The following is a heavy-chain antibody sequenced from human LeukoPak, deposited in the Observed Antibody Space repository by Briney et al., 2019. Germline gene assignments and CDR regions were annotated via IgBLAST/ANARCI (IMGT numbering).Heavy chain of an antibody. Sequence: SETLSLTCTVSGGSISSSSYYWGWIRQPPGKGLEWIGSIYYSGSIYYNPSLKSRVTISVDTSKNQFSLKLSSVTAADTAVYYCAGDSSGYIIFDYWGQGTLVTVSS. CDR2: IYYSGSI. CDR3: AGDSSGYIIFDY. D-gene: IGHD3-22*01. CDR1: GGSISSSSYY. J-gene: IGHJ4*02. V-gene: IGHV4-39*02.